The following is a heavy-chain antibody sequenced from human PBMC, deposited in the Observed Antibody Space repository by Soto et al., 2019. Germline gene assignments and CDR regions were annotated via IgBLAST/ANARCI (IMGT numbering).Heavy chain of an antibody. CDR1: GFTFSSYA. V-gene: IGHV3-30-3*01. CDR3: ARDRTYYDSSGSGDY. Sequence: GGSLRLSCAASGFTFSSYAMHWVRQAPGKGLEWVAVISYDGSNKYYADSVKGRFTISRDNSKNTLYLQMNSLRAEDTAVYYCARDRTYYDSSGSGDYWGQGTLVTVSS. D-gene: IGHD3-22*01. J-gene: IGHJ4*02. CDR2: ISYDGSNK.